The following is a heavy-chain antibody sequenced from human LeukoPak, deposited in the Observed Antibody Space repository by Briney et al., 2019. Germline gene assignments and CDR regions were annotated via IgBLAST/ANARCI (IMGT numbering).Heavy chain of an antibody. CDR1: GFTFSRFA. J-gene: IGHJ5*02. D-gene: IGHD3-16*01. CDR3: AKDPDSFDYVWGSYSP. Sequence: PGGSLRLSCEASGFTFSRFAMTWVRQAPGRGLEWVSTIEQDSSATYSADSVKGRFTISRDNSKNTLYLQMNSLRAEDTAVYYCAKDPDSFDYVWGSYSPWGQGTLVTVSS. V-gene: IGHV3-23*01. CDR2: IEQDSSAT.